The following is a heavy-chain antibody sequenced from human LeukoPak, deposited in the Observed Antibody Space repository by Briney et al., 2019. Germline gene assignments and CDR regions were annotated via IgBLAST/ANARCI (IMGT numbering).Heavy chain of an antibody. J-gene: IGHJ4*02. CDR2: IRYDGSNK. CDR3: AKAWDYCDSSGSTDY. Sequence: GGSLRLSCAASGSTFSSYGMHWVRQAPGKGLEWVAFIRYDGSNKYYADSVKGRFTISRDNSKNTLYLQMNSLRAEDTAVYYCAKAWDYCDSSGSTDYWGQGTLVTVSS. V-gene: IGHV3-30*02. D-gene: IGHD3-22*01. CDR1: GSTFSSYG.